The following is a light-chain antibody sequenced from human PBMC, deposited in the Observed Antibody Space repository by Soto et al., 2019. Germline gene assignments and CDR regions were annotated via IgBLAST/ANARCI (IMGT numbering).Light chain of an antibody. Sequence: ETVMTQFPATLSVSPGERATLSCRASQSVTNNLAWYQHRPGQAPRLLMYGAHTRASGIPARFSGSGSGTEFTLTITSLQSEDFAIYYCQQYNNWPRTFGQGTKVDI. CDR3: QQYNNWPRT. CDR2: GAH. J-gene: IGKJ1*01. CDR1: QSVTNN. V-gene: IGKV3-15*01.